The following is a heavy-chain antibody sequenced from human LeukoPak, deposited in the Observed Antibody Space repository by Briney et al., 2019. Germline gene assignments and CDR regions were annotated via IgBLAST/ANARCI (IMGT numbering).Heavy chain of an antibody. V-gene: IGHV3-7*01. D-gene: IGHD6-13*01. CDR2: IKPDGSAQ. Sequence: PGGSLRLSCAASGFTFSNYWMTWVRQAPGEGLEWVANIKPDGSAQYYADSVEGRFTISRDNAKNSLYLQMNSLRAEDTAVYYCARPVSAAGTVDYWGQGTLVTVSS. CDR3: ARPVSAAGTVDY. CDR1: GFTFSNYW. J-gene: IGHJ4*02.